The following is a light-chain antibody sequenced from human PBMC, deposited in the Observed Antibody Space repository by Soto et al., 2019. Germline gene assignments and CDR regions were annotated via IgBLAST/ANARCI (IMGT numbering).Light chain of an antibody. CDR2: AAS. CDR3: QQYNNWIT. Sequence: EIVMTQSPATLSVSPGERGILSCRASQSISINLAWYQQKPGQAPRLLIYAASNRATGVPARFSGSWSGTEFTLTISSLQSEDFAVYYCQQYNNWITFGQGTRLEI. CDR1: QSISIN. V-gene: IGKV3-15*01. J-gene: IGKJ5*01.